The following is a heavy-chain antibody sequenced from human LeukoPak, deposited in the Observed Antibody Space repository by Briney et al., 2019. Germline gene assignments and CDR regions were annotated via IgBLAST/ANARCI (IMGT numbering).Heavy chain of an antibody. D-gene: IGHD6-13*01. CDR2: IHQNGRSE. Sequence: GGSLRLSCVGYGLGLRNYWMSWVRQAPGEGLEWVACIHQNGRSEYYVDSVKGRFAISRDNTKNSLYLQMSSLTVEDTAVYYCARDLSSRDAYWGQGTLVTVSS. CDR1: GLGLRNYW. J-gene: IGHJ4*02. V-gene: IGHV3-7*03. CDR3: ARDLSSRDAY.